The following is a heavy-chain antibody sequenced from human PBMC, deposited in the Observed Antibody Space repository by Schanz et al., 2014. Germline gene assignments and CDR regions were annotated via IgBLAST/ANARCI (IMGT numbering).Heavy chain of an antibody. V-gene: IGHV1-18*04. D-gene: IGHD6-19*01. Sequence: QVQLVQSGVEVKKPGASVKVSCKASGYTFTSYAITWVRQAPGQRLEWMGWISPYNGNTNYAQKFPGRVTVTIDTSASTAYMELGSLRSEDTAVYYCARNTHRTGWYFETWGQGTLVTVSS. J-gene: IGHJ4*02. CDR1: GYTFTSYA. CDR3: ARNTHRTGWYFET. CDR2: ISPYNGNT.